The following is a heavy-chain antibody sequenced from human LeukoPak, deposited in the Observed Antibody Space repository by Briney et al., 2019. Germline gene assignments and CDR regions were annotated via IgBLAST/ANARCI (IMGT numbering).Heavy chain of an antibody. CDR3: ARDVGYCSSTSCYTYYYYYMDV. V-gene: IGHV3-21*01. Sequence: GSLRLSCAASGFTFSSYSMNWVRQAPGKGLEWVSSISSSSSYIYYADSVKGRFTISRDNAKNSLYLQMNSLRAEDTAVYYCARDVGYCSSTSCYTYYYYYMDVWGKGTTVTVSS. D-gene: IGHD2-2*02. CDR2: ISSSSSYI. CDR1: GFTFSSYS. J-gene: IGHJ6*03.